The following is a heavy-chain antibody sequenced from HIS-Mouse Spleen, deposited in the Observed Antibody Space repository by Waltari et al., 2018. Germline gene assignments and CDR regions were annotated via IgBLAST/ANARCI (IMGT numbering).Heavy chain of an antibody. Sequence: HVQLVQSGAEVTKPGASAKVPCKSSGYTCTSYGIGWLRQAPAQLLELIEWMGWISAYNGNTNYAQKLHGRVTMTTDTSTSTAYMELRSLRSDDTAVYYCAREITIFGVVKSGNWYFDLWGRGTLVTVSS. V-gene: IGHV1-18*04. J-gene: IGHJ2*01. CDR2: ISAYNGNT. CDR1: GYTCTSYG. CDR3: AREITIFGVVKSGNWYFDL. D-gene: IGHD3-3*01.